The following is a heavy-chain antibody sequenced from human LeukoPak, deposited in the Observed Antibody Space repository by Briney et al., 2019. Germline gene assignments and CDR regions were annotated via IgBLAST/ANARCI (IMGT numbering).Heavy chain of an antibody. CDR1: GYTFTGYY. CDR3: ARALSLRYYGSGSYYNGHFDY. D-gene: IGHD3-10*01. J-gene: IGHJ4*02. CDR2: INPNSGGT. V-gene: IGHV1-2*02. Sequence: ASVKVSCKASGYTFTGYYMHWVRQAPGQGLEWMGWINPNSGGTNYAQKFQGRVTMTRDTSISTAYMELSRLRSDDTAVYYCARALSLRYYGSGSYYNGHFDYWGQGTLVTVSS.